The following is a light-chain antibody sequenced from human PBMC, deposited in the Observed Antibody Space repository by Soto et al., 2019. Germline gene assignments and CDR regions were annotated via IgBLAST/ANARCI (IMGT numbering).Light chain of an antibody. Sequence: EIVLTQSPGTLSLSPGERATLSCRASQSVCRNYLAWYKQKPGQAPRLLIYAASSRATGIPDTFSGSGSGTDFTLTISRLEPEDFAVYYCQQYASSPLTFGGGTKVEIK. J-gene: IGKJ4*01. CDR1: QSVCRNY. V-gene: IGKV3-20*01. CDR3: QQYASSPLT. CDR2: AAS.